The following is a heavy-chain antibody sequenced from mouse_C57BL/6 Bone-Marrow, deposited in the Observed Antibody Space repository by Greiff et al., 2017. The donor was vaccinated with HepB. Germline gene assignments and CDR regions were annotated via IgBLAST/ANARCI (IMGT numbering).Heavy chain of an antibody. CDR1: GFTFTDYY. CDR3: ARFGSSYDWYFDV. V-gene: IGHV7-3*01. D-gene: IGHD1-1*01. CDR2: IRNKANGYTT. J-gene: IGHJ1*03. Sequence: EVKLQESGGGLVQPGGSLSLSCAASGFTFTDYYMSWVRQPPGKALEWLGFIRNKANGYTTEYSASVKGRFTISRDNSQSILYLQMNALRAEASATYYCARFGSSYDWYFDVWGTGTTVTVSS.